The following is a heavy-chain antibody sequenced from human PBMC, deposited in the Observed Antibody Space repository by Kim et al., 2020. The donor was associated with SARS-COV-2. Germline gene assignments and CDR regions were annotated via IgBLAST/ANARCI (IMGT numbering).Heavy chain of an antibody. CDR2: MNPNSGNT. D-gene: IGHD3-10*01. V-gene: IGHV1-8*01. J-gene: IGHJ6*02. CDR1: GYTFTSYD. CDR3: ARGGLLLWFGELFPNYYYYGMDV. Sequence: ASVKVSCKASGYTFTSYDINWVRQATGQGLEWMGWMNPNSGNTGYAQKFQGRVTMTRNTSISTAYMELSSLRSEDTAVYYCARGGLLLWFGELFPNYYYYGMDVWGQGTTVTASS.